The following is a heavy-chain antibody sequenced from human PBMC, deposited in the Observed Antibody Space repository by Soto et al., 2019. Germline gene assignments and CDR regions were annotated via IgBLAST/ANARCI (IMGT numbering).Heavy chain of an antibody. CDR1: GFTFSSYA. J-gene: IGHJ6*02. Sequence: EMQLVQSWGGLVQPGGSLRLSCAASGFTFSSYAMNWVRLVPGKGLEWVSALSGGTDNPYSADSVKGRFTISRDSSKNMVFLHMRSLRLDDTAVYYFAKTPTWNYSHGMDVCGQGTTVIVSS. CDR2: LSGGTDNP. D-gene: IGHD1-7*01. V-gene: IGHV3-23*04. CDR3: AKTPTWNYSHGMDV.